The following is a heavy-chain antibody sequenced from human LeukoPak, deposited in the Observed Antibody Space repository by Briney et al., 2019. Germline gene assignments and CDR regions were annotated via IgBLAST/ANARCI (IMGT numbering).Heavy chain of an antibody. D-gene: IGHD5-24*01. V-gene: IGHV4-34*01. CDR2: VNHSGST. CDR1: GGSFSGYS. J-gene: IGHJ4*02. CDR3: AREGIRRDGYRRVDY. Sequence: LTCAVXGGSFSGYSWSWIRQPPGKGLEWIGEVNHSGSTNYSPSLKSRVTISVDTSKNQFSLKLRSVTAADTAVYYCAREGIRRDGYRRVDYWGQGTLVTVSS.